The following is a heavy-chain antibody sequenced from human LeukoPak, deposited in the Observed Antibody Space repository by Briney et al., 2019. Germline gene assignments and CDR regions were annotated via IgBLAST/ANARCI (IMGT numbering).Heavy chain of an antibody. J-gene: IGHJ4*02. D-gene: IGHD6-19*01. V-gene: IGHV3-30*04. CDR1: EFTFSNHA. CDR3: ARDLSGSFDY. Sequence: PGRSLRLSCAASEFTFSNHAMHWVRQAPGKGLEWVAFIVYDGSNKNYADSVKGRFTIARDNSKNTLYLQMNSLRAEDTAVYYCARDLSGSFDYWGQGTLVTVSS. CDR2: IVYDGSNK.